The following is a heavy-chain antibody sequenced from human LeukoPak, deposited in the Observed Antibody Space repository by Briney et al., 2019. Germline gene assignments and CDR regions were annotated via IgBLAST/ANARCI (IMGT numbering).Heavy chain of an antibody. Sequence: GGSLRLSCAASGFTFSSYAMSWVRQAPGKGLEWVSAISGSGGSTYYADSVKGRFTISRDNSKNTLYLQMNSLRAEDTAVYYCAKDRVPPGYSSGWYIKITYDYYYYGMDVWGQGTTVTVSS. CDR2: ISGSGGST. CDR3: AKDRVPPGYSSGWYIKITYDYYYYGMDV. CDR1: GFTFSSYA. J-gene: IGHJ6*02. V-gene: IGHV3-23*01. D-gene: IGHD6-19*01.